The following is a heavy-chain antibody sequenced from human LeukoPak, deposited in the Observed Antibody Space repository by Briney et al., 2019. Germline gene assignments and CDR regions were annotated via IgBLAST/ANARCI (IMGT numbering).Heavy chain of an antibody. J-gene: IGHJ6*03. D-gene: IGHD3-10*01. V-gene: IGHV3-43*02. CDR1: GFTFDDYA. Sequence: GGSLRLSCAASGFTFDDYAMHWVRQAPGKRLEWVSLISGDGGSTYYADSVKGRFTISRDNSKNSLYLQMNSLRTEDTALYYCATHDYYGSGSYYNVGYYYMDVWGKGTTVTVSS. CDR3: ATHDYYGSGSYYNVGYYYMDV. CDR2: ISGDGGST.